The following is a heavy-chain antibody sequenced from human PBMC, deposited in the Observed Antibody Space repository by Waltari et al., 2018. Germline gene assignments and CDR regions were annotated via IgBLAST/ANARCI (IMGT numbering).Heavy chain of an antibody. D-gene: IGHD3-10*01. J-gene: IGHJ5*02. Sequence: EVQVVESGGGLVQPGGSLRLSCVASGFTFSSHWMHWVRQVSGKGLEWVSRITTDETNTAYADAVKGRVTVSRDNAKNTVYLQMTSVRAEDTGIYYCARDRGTATPLDPWGQGTVVTVSS. CDR3: ARDRGTATPLDP. V-gene: IGHV3-74*03. CDR1: GFTFSSHW. CDR2: ITTDETNT.